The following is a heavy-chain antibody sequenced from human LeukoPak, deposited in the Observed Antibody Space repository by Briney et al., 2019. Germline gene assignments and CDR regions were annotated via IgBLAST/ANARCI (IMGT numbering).Heavy chain of an antibody. CDR2: LNQDGSKK. CDR3: GRATGDSYDY. CDR1: GFTFTNYW. J-gene: IGHJ4*02. V-gene: IGHV3-7*01. D-gene: IGHD1-1*01. Sequence: GGSLRLSCMASGFTFTNYWMSWVRQAPGKGLEWLANLNQDGSKKYYAESVKGRFTISIYNAKNSLDLQINSLTAEDTAVYYCGRATGDSYDYWGQGTLVTVSS.